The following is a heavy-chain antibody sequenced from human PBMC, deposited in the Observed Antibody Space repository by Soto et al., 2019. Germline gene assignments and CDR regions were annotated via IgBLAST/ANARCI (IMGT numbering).Heavy chain of an antibody. Sequence: EVQLVESGGGLVQPGGSLRLSCAASGFTVSTNFMTWVRQAPGKGLESVSVMYSAGSTFYADSVKGRFTITRDNSKNTLYFQLNSLKAEDTAVYYCARARMQLWPNYYDDGLDVWGNGTTVTVAS. J-gene: IGHJ6*04. CDR1: GFTVSTNF. D-gene: IGHD5-18*01. CDR3: ARARMQLWPNYYDDGLDV. V-gene: IGHV3-66*01. CDR2: MYSAGST.